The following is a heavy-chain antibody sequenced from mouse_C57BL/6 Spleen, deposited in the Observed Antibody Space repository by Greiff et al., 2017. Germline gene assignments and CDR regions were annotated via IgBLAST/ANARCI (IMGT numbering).Heavy chain of an antibody. J-gene: IGHJ3*01. CDR3: AKGHYYGSRETFFAY. D-gene: IGHD1-1*01. V-gene: IGHV1-22*01. Sequence: EVQLQQSGPELVKPGASVKMSCKASGYTFTDYNMHWVKQSHGKSLEWIGYINPNNGGTSYNEKFKGKATLTVNKSSSTAYMELRSLTSEESAVYYCAKGHYYGSRETFFAYWGQGTLVTVSA. CDR2: INPNNGGT. CDR1: GYTFTDYN.